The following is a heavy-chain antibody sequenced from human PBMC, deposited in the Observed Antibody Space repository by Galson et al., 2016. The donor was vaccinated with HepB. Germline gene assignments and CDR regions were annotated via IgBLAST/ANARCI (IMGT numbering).Heavy chain of an antibody. D-gene: IGHD3-16*01. J-gene: IGHJ3*02. V-gene: IGHV4-34*01. CDR3: ARVVLGRYGPQGSFDI. CDR2: INHRGST. Sequence: SETLSLTCGVNGGSLSDNYWTWIRQPPGKELEWIAEINHRGSTNYNPSLRSRVTISVDTSKNQFSLKLTSATAADTAVYFCARVVLGRYGPQGSFDIWGQGTLVTVSS. CDR1: GGSLSDNY.